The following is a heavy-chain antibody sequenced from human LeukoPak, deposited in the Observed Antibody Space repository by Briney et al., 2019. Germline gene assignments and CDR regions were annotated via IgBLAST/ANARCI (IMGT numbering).Heavy chain of an antibody. J-gene: IGHJ2*01. D-gene: IGHD2-2*01. CDR1: GFSVSNYV. CDR3: VHVPVSAQWYFAL. CDR2: ISASSINT. V-gene: IGHV3-23*01. Sequence: GGSLRLSCAASGFSVSNYVMNWVRQAAGKGLECVSGISASSINTYYAESVKGRFTISRDISMNTLNLQMNTLGAEDTAVYYCVHVPVSAQWYFALWGRGTLVTVSS.